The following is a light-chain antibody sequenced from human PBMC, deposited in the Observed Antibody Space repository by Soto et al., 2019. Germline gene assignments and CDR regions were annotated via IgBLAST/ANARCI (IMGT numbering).Light chain of an antibody. CDR3: QHYHNLPPFT. CDR1: QDIRTS. CDR2: GAS. J-gene: IGKJ3*01. Sequence: DLQMTQSPSSLSASVGGRVSITCQASQDIRTSLSWFQQKPGRAPKLLIYGASNLETGVPSRFRGSGSGTDFTFTISSLQPEDIATYYCQHYHNLPPFTFAPGTKVDI. V-gene: IGKV1-33*01.